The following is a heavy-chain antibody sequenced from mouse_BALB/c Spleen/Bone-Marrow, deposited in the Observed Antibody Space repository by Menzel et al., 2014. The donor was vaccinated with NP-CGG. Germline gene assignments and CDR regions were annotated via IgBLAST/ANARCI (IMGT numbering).Heavy chain of an antibody. J-gene: IGHJ4*01. CDR3: ASNGGGAMDY. Sequence: VMLVESGPGLVAPSQGLSITCTVSGFSLTGYGVNWVRQPPGRGLEGLGMIWGDGRVDYNSALKSRLSINKDNSKSQVFLKMNSLQTDDTARYYCASNGGGAMDYWGRGTSVTVSS. V-gene: IGHV2-6-7*01. CDR2: IWGDGRV. CDR1: GFSLTGYG.